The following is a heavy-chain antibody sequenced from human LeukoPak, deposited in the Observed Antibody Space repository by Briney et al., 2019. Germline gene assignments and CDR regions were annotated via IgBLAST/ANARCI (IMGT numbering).Heavy chain of an antibody. D-gene: IGHD3-22*01. CDR3: AKDALYYDGSGYYYFDY. CDR2: ITSSSSYM. J-gene: IGHJ4*02. V-gene: IGHV3-21*01. CDR1: GFTFSDYS. Sequence: GGSLRLSCAASGFTFSDYSMNWVRQAPGKGLEWVSSITSSSSYMYYADSVRGRFTISRDNSDNTLFLQMNSLRAEDTAVYYCAKDALYYDGSGYYYFDYWGQGTLVTVSS.